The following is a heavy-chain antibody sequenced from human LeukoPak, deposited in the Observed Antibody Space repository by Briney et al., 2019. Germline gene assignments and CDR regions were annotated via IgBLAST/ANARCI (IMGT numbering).Heavy chain of an antibody. D-gene: IGHD6-13*01. V-gene: IGHV1-18*01. Sequence: GASVTVSCKASGYTFTSYGISWVRQAPGQGLEWMGWISAYNGNTNYAQKLQGRVTMTTDTSTSTAYMELRSLRSDDTAVYYCARGRSSSWLHNWFDPWGQGTLVTVSS. CDR1: GYTFTSYG. CDR3: ARGRSSSWLHNWFDP. J-gene: IGHJ5*02. CDR2: ISAYNGNT.